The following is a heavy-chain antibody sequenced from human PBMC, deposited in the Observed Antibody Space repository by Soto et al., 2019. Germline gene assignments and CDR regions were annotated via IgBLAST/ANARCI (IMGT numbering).Heavy chain of an antibody. CDR3: AGRLTTAASLDY. D-gene: IGHD3-16*01. CDR1: GFTVGNNH. CDR2: VHGGGST. V-gene: IGHV3-53*01. Sequence: VQLVESGGGLIQPGGSLRLSCAASGFTVGNNHMTWVRQAAGKGLELVSFVHGGGSTSYADSVKGRFTISRDNSKNTLYLQMDSLRAEDTAIYYCAGRLTTAASLDYWGRGTLVTVSS. J-gene: IGHJ4*02.